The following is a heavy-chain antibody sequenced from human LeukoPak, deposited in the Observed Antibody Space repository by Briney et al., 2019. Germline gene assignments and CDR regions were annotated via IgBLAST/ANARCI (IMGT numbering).Heavy chain of an antibody. Sequence: ASVKVSCKASGYTFTSYSIHWLRQAPGQRPEWMGWINSGSGNREYSKHFRGRLTITRDTAASTAYMELSSLTSDDTAVYYCARDPALEGTEDYRDFGGVESVDAFDVWGQGTMVTVFS. CDR1: GYTFTSYS. D-gene: IGHD4-23*01. CDR3: ARDPALEGTEDYRDFGGVESVDAFDV. CDR2: INSGSGNR. J-gene: IGHJ3*01. V-gene: IGHV1-3*01.